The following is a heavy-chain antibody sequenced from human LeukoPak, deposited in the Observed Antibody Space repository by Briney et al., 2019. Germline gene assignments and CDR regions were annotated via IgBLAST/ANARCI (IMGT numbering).Heavy chain of an antibody. Sequence: SETLSLTCTVSGGSISSYYWSWIRQPAGKGLEWIGRIYTSGSTNYNPSLKSRVTMSVDTPKNQFSLQLNSVTPEDTAVYYCARDLFGDTNGMDVWGQGTMVTVSS. J-gene: IGHJ6*02. D-gene: IGHD3-16*01. CDR2: IYTSGST. CDR3: ARDLFGDTNGMDV. V-gene: IGHV4-4*07. CDR1: GGSISSYY.